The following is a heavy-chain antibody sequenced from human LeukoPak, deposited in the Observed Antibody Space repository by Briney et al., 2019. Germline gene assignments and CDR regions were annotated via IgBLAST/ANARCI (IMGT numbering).Heavy chain of an antibody. V-gene: IGHV4-34*01. D-gene: IGHD2-2*01. CDR1: GGSISSYY. J-gene: IGHJ5*02. Sequence: SETLSLTCTVSGGSISSYYWSWIRQPPGKGLEWLGEINHSGSTNYNPSLKSRVTISVDTSKNQFSLKLSSVTAADTAVYYCARGDGDIVVVPAAPRARRWFDPWGQGTLVTVSS. CDR2: INHSGST. CDR3: ARGDGDIVVVPAAPRARRWFDP.